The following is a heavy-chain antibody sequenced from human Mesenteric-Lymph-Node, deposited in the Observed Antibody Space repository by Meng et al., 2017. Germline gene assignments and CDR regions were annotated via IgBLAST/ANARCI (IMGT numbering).Heavy chain of an antibody. V-gene: IGHV3-30*04. J-gene: IGHJ5*02. CDR2: ISYDGSNK. CDR3: ARRGVTYCSTTSCFPTWFDP. CDR1: GFTFSSYA. Sequence: GESLKISCAASGFTFSSYAMHWVRQAPGKGLEWVAVISYDGSNKYYADSVKGRFTISRDNSKNTLYLQMNSLRADDTAVYYCARRGVTYCSTTSCFPTWFDPWGQGTLVTVSS. D-gene: IGHD2-2*01.